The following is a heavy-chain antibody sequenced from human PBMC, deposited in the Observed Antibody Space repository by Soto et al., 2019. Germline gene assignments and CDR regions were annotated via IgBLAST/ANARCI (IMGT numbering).Heavy chain of an antibody. D-gene: IGHD3-10*01. CDR1: GYIFTSYY. CDR2: INPFDGSR. V-gene: IGHV1-46*03. J-gene: IGHJ4*02. CDR3: SRVDPGETSPFDH. Sequence: ASVKVSCKASGYIFTSYYIHWVRQAPGQGLEWMGWINPFDGSRMFAQSFQGRVTMTRDTSTSTVYMEVSSLRSEDTAVYYCSRVDPGETSPFDHWGQGTLVTV.